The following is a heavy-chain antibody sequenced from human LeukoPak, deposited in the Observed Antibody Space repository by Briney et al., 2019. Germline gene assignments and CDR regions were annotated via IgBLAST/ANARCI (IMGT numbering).Heavy chain of an antibody. J-gene: IGHJ6*02. CDR1: GGSISSYY. Sequence: SETLSLTCTVSGGSISSYYWSWIRQPPGKGLEWIGYIYDSGSTNYNPSLKSRVTISVDTSKNQFSLKLSSVTAADTAVYYCARSQVRFLEWPSMDVWGQGTTVTVSS. CDR2: IYDSGST. V-gene: IGHV4-59*08. D-gene: IGHD3-3*01. CDR3: ARSQVRFLEWPSMDV.